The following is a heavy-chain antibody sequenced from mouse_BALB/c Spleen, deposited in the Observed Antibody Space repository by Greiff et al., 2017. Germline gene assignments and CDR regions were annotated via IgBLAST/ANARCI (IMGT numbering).Heavy chain of an antibody. D-gene: IGHD1-2*01. J-gene: IGHJ2*01. CDR1: GFNIKDYY. Sequence: EVQRVESGAELVRSGASVKLSCTASGFNIKDYYMHWVKQRPEQGLEWIGWIDPENGDTEYAPKFQGKATMTADTSSNTAYLQLSSLTSEDTAVYYCNAGTTADYWGQGTTLTVSS. CDR3: NAGTTADY. CDR2: IDPENGDT. V-gene: IGHV14-4*02.